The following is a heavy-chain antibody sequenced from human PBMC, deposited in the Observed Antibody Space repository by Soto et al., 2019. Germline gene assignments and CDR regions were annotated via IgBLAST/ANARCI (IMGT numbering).Heavy chain of an antibody. Sequence: PSETLSLTCAVSGGSISSGGYSWSWIRQPPGKGLEWIGYIYHSGSTYYNPSLKSRVTISVDRSKNQFSLKLSSVTAADTAVYYCARAVGYCSGGSCYQRDYFDYWGQGTLVTVSS. CDR2: IYHSGST. CDR1: GGSISSGGYS. D-gene: IGHD2-15*01. CDR3: ARAVGYCSGGSCYQRDYFDY. J-gene: IGHJ4*02. V-gene: IGHV4-30-2*01.